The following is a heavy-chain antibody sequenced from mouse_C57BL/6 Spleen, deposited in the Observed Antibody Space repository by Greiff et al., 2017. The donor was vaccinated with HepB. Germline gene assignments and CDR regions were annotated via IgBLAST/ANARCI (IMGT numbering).Heavy chain of an antibody. J-gene: IGHJ2*01. V-gene: IGHV1-19*01. D-gene: IGHD2-3*01. CDR3: RGYDGYYENYFDY. Sequence: DVKLVESGPVLVKPGASVKMSCKASGYTFTDYYMNWVKQSHGKSLEWIGVINPYNGGTSYNQKFKGKATLTVDKSSSTAYMELNSLTSEDSAVYYCRGYDGYYENYFDYWGQGTTLTVSS. CDR2: INPYNGGT. CDR1: GYTFTDYY.